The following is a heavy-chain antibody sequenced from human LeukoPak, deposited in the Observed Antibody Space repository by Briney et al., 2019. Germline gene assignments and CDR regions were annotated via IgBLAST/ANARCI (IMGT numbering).Heavy chain of an antibody. V-gene: IGHV1-18*04. CDR1: GYTFTGYY. D-gene: IGHD3-22*01. J-gene: IGHJ4*02. Sequence: ASVTVSCKASGYTFTGYYMHWVRQAPGQGLEWMGWISAYNGNTNYAQKLQGRVTITTDTSTSTAYMELRSLRSDDTAVYYCARDVGYYYDSSGYSPSVDYWGQGTLVTVSS. CDR3: ARDVGYYYDSSGYSPSVDY. CDR2: ISAYNGNT.